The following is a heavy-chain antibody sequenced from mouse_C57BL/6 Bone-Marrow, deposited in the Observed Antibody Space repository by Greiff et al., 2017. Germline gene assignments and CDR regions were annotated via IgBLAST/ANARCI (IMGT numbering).Heavy chain of an antibody. CDR3: ARNFPLYYSYAMDY. V-gene: IGHV5-17*01. CDR1: GFTFSDYG. J-gene: IGHJ4*01. Sequence: EVQLVESGGGLVKPGGSLKLSCAASGFTFSDYGMHWVRQAPEKGLEWVAYISSGSSTIYYADTVKGRFTISRDNAKNTRFLQMTSLRSEDTAMYYCARNFPLYYSYAMDYWGQGTSVTVSS. D-gene: IGHD1-1*01. CDR2: ISSGSSTI.